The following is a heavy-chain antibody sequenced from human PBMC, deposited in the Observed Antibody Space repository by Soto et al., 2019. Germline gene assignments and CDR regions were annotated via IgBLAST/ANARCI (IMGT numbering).Heavy chain of an antibody. Sequence: SETLSLTCTVPGGSIGSGGHYWNWIRQHPGKGLEWIGYIYYSGSTYYNPSLKSRVTISVDTSKNQFSLKLSSVTAADTAVYHCARDSAIAARAFDIWGQGTMVTVSS. J-gene: IGHJ3*02. D-gene: IGHD6-6*01. CDR2: IYYSGST. CDR3: ARDSAIAARAFDI. V-gene: IGHV4-31*03. CDR1: GGSIGSGGHY.